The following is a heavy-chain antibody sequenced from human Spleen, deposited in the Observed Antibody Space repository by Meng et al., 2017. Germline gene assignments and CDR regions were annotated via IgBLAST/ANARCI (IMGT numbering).Heavy chain of an antibody. CDR2: INPNSGGT. D-gene: IGHD3-10*01. CDR1: GYTFTGYY. CDR3: ARVSGINLRYFDL. J-gene: IGHJ2*01. V-gene: IGHV1-2*06. Sequence: QGALGQSGAEGKKPGASGKVSCKAAGYTFTGYYMHWVRQAPGQGLEWMGRINPNSGGTNYAQKFQGRVTMTRDTSISTAYMELSRLRSDDTAVYYCARVSGINLRYFDLWGRGTLVTVSS.